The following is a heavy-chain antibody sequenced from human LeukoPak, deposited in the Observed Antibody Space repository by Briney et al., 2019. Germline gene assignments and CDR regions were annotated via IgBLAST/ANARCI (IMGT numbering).Heavy chain of an antibody. D-gene: IGHD3-22*01. Sequence: AGGSLRLSCAASGFTFSSYWMSWVRQAPGKGLEWVSAISGSGGSTYYADSVKGRFTISRDNSKNTLYLQMNSLRAEDTAVYYCAKGGIPSTYDSSGYYRKNLYYFDYWGQGTLVTVSS. CDR3: AKGGIPSTYDSSGYYRKNLYYFDY. V-gene: IGHV3-23*01. CDR1: GFTFSSYW. CDR2: ISGSGGST. J-gene: IGHJ4*02.